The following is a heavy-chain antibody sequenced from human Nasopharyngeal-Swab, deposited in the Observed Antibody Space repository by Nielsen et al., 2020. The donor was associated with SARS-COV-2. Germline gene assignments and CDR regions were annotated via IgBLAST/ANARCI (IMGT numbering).Heavy chain of an antibody. D-gene: IGHD1-14*01. CDR2: IIPSGGST. CDR3: ARSRGAGVLDY. J-gene: IGHJ4*02. Sequence: ASVKASCKASGYPFNTYYMHWVRQAPGQGPEWMGLIIPSGGSTTYAQRLQGRVTMTRDTSTTTFYMELSSLRFEDTAMYYCARSRGAGVLDYWGQGSLVTVSS. CDR1: GYPFNTYY. V-gene: IGHV1-46*02.